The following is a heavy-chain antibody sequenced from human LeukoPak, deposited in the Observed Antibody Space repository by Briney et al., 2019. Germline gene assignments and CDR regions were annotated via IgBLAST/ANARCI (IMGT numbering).Heavy chain of an antibody. CDR1: GIAFTGNY. Sequence: GGSLTLSCAASGIAFTGNYMSWVRQPPGKGLEWVSFISINTDTFYADSVRGRFTISRDSSKNTLFLQMNSLRDEDSAVYYCAIAQSWDELFDSWGQGTLVTVSS. CDR3: AIAQSWDELFDS. D-gene: IGHD1-1*01. CDR2: ISINTDT. J-gene: IGHJ4*02. V-gene: IGHV3-53*01.